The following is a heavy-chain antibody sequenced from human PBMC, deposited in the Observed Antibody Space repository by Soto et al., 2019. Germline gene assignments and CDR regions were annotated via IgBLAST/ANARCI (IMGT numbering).Heavy chain of an antibody. CDR1: GFTFSSYA. Sequence: LRLSCAASGFTFSSYAMHWVRQAPGKGLEWVAVISYDGSNKYYADSVKGRFTISRDNSKNTLYLQMNSLRAEDTAVYYCARQFSVYGDYGRYFDFWGQGTLVTVSS. V-gene: IGHV3-30-3*01. D-gene: IGHD4-17*01. CDR2: ISYDGSNK. J-gene: IGHJ4*02. CDR3: ARQFSVYGDYGRYFDF.